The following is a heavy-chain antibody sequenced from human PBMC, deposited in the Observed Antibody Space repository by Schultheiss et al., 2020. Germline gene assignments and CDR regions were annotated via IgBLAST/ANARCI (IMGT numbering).Heavy chain of an antibody. CDR2: ISGSGGST. CDR3: AKGYDFWSGYLDY. V-gene: IGHV3-23*01. D-gene: IGHD3-3*01. Sequence: GGSLRLSCAASGFTFSSYAMHWVRQAPGKGLEWVSGISGSGGSTYYADSVKGRFTISRDNSKNTLYLQMNSLRAEDTAVYYCAKGYDFWSGYLDYWGQGTLVTVAS. CDR1: GFTFSSYA. J-gene: IGHJ4*02.